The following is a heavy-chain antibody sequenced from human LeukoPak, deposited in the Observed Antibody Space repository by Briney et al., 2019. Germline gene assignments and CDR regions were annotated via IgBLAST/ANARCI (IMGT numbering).Heavy chain of an antibody. J-gene: IGHJ3*02. CDR1: GFTFSSYW. V-gene: IGHV3-74*01. CDR2: INSEGSST. CDR3: AREPRGTYYYDSSGPPYDAFDI. D-gene: IGHD3-22*01. Sequence: GGSLRLSCAASGFTFSSYWLHWVRQAPGKGLVWVSRINSEGSSTSYADSAKGRFTISRDNAKNTLYLQMNSVRDEDTAVYYCAREPRGTYYYDSSGPPYDAFDIWGQRTMVSVSS.